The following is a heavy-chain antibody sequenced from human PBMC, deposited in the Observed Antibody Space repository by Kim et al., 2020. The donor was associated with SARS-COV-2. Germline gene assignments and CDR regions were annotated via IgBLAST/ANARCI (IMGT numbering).Heavy chain of an antibody. D-gene: IGHD2-15*01. V-gene: IGHV3-23*01. Sequence: VKGRFTTSRDNSKNTVYLQMTSLRAEDTAVYYCAKATVGLCSGGSCYPLDYWGQGALVTVSS. J-gene: IGHJ4*02. CDR3: AKATVGLCSGGSCYPLDY.